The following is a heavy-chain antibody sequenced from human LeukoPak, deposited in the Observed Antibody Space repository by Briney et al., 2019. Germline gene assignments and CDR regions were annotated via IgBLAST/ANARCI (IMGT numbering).Heavy chain of an antibody. V-gene: IGHV3-21*01. CDR1: GFTFSSYT. CDR3: ARGLCGSDCYDY. CDR2: ISGSSYYI. Sequence: GGSLRLSCAASGFTFSSYTVSWIRQAPGKGLEWVSSISGSSYYIYYADSVRGRFTISRDNAKNSAYLQMNSLRAEDTAIYYCARGLCGSDCYDYWGQGTLVTVSS. J-gene: IGHJ4*02. D-gene: IGHD2-21*01.